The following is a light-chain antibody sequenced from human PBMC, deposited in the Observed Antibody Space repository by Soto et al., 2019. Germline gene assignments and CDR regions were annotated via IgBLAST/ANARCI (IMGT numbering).Light chain of an antibody. CDR3: MQALQTPRT. CDR2: LGS. CDR1: QILLHSNGYNY. J-gene: IGKJ1*01. V-gene: IGKV2-28*01. Sequence: DIVMTQSPLSLPVTHVDPASISFRSSQILLHSNGYNYLDWYLQKPGQSPQLLIYLGSNRASGVPDRFSGSGSGTDFTLKISRVEAEDVGVYYCMQALQTPRTFGQGTKV.